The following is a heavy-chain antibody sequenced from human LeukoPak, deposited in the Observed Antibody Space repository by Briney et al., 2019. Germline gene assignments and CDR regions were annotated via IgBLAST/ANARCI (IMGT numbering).Heavy chain of an antibody. Sequence: SETLSLTCTVSGGSISSYYWSWIRQPPEKGLEWIGYIYYSGSTNYNPSLKSRVTISVDTSKNQFSLKLSSVTAADTAVYYCGGGYTYTVDYWGQGTLVTVSS. J-gene: IGHJ4*02. CDR1: GGSISSYY. CDR3: GGGYTYTVDY. V-gene: IGHV4-59*01. CDR2: IYYSGST. D-gene: IGHD2-2*02.